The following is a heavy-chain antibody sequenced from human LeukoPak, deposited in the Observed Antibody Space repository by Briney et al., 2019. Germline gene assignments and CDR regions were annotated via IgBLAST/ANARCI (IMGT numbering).Heavy chain of an antibody. J-gene: IGHJ6*02. V-gene: IGHV3-43*02. CDR1: GFTFGAYA. CDR2: INKDGSAT. CDR3: ATWAFYHSLDV. Sequence: SGGSLRLSCEASGFTFGAYAMHWVRQAPGKGLEWVSLINKDGSATYYADSVKGRFTISRDNSKNSLYLQMNSLRSEDTALYYCATWAFYHSLDVWGQGTTVTVSS. D-gene: IGHD1-26*01.